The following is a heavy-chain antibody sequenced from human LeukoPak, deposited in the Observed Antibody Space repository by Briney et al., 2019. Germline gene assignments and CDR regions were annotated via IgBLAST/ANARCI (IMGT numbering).Heavy chain of an antibody. CDR1: GFSFSTYS. Sequence: GGSLRLSCAASGFSFSTYSMNWVRQAPGKGLEWISYISNSGHTTYYAESVKGRFTISRGNAWNSLYLQMNSLRAEDTAVYYCAKPFLEYDINAFDIWGQGTMVTVSS. CDR2: ISNSGHTT. D-gene: IGHD3-22*01. J-gene: IGHJ3*02. V-gene: IGHV3-48*01. CDR3: AKPFLEYDINAFDI.